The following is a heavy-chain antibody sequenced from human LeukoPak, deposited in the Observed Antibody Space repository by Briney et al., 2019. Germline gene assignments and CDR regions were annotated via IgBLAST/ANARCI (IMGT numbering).Heavy chain of an antibody. J-gene: IGHJ3*02. Sequence: PGGSLRLSCAASGFTVSSNYMSWVRQAPGKGLEWVSVLYSGGATHYADSVKGRFTISRDNSKKTLHLQMNSLRAEDTAVYYCAKHGYNSGVYDAFDIWGQGTRVTVSS. CDR1: GFTVSSNY. V-gene: IGHV3-53*01. D-gene: IGHD6-19*01. CDR2: LYSGGAT. CDR3: AKHGYNSGVYDAFDI.